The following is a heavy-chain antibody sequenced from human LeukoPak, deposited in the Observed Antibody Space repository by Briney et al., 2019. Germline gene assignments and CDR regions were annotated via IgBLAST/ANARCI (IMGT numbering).Heavy chain of an antibody. V-gene: IGHV3-21*01. J-gene: IGHJ4*02. CDR2: ISSSSSYI. D-gene: IGHD6-19*01. CDR3: ARDISGWFYFDY. Sequence: GGSLRLSCAASGFTFSSYSMNWVRQAPGKGLEWVSSISSSSSYIYYADSVKGRFTISRDNAKNSLYLQMNSLRAGDTAVYYCARDISGWFYFDYWGQGTLVTVSS. CDR1: GFTFSSYS.